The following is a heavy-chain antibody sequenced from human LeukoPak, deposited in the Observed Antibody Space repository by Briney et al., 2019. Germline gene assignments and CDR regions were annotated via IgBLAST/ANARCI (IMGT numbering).Heavy chain of an antibody. D-gene: IGHD4/OR15-4a*01. CDR3: ASGDYRWFDP. V-gene: IGHV4-34*01. J-gene: IGHJ5*02. CDR2: IHHSGST. CDR1: GGSFSGYY. Sequence: SETQSLTCAVYGGSFSGYYWSWIRQPPGKGLEWIGEIHHSGSTNYNPSLKSRVTISVDTSKNQFSLKLSSVTAADTAVYYCASGDYRWFDPWGQGTLVTVSS.